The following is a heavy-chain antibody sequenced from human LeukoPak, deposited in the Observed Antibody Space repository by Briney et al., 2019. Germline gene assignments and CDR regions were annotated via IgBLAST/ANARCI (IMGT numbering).Heavy chain of an antibody. V-gene: IGHV1-46*01. Sequence: ASVKVSCKASGYTFTSYHMHWVRQASGQGLEWMGIINPSGGSTSYAQKFQGRVTMTKDTSTSTVYMELSSLRSEDTAVYYCAREVGDQLELRSGLDYWGQGTLVTVSS. D-gene: IGHD1-7*01. J-gene: IGHJ4*02. CDR3: AREVGDQLELRSGLDY. CDR2: INPSGGST. CDR1: GYTFTSYH.